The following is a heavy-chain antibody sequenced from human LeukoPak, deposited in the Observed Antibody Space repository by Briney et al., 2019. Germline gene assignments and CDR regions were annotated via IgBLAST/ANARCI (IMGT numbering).Heavy chain of an antibody. CDR3: ARVHDFWSGWSDAFDI. V-gene: IGHV3-7*02. CDR2: INQDGSEK. CDR1: GFTFSSYW. J-gene: IGHJ3*02. D-gene: IGHD3-3*01. Sequence: PGGSLRLSCAASGFTFSSYWTGWVRQAPGKGLEWVASINQDGSEKYYVDFVKGRFTISRDNAKNSLYLQMNSLRAEDTAVYYCARVHDFWSGWSDAFDIWGQGTMVTVSS.